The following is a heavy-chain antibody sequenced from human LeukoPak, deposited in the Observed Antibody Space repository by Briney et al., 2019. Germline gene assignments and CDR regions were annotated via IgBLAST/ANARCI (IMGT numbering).Heavy chain of an antibody. Sequence: GGSLRLSCAASGFTVSSNYMSWVRQAPGKGLEWVSVIFIGGSTYYADSEKGRFTISRDNSKNTLYLQMNSLRAEDTAVYYCARDKYYDSSGYFGRGNRAFDIWGHGTMVTVSS. CDR1: GFTVSSNY. D-gene: IGHD3-22*01. V-gene: IGHV3-53*01. J-gene: IGHJ3*02. CDR2: IFIGGST. CDR3: ARDKYYDSSGYFGRGNRAFDI.